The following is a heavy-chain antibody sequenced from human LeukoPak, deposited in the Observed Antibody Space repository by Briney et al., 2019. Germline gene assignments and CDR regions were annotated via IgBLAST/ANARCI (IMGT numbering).Heavy chain of an antibody. CDR3: ARGSAWACHGVRCYPLDN. Sequence: GGSLRLSCVASGFTFPSYAMSWVRQAPGRGLEWIAAISGGGSHSWHADSVKGRFTISSDNSRDTLYLQMNSLRVDDTAVYYCARGSAWACHGVRCYPLDNWGQGALVTVSS. CDR1: GFTFPSYA. V-gene: IGHV3-23*01. D-gene: IGHD2-8*01. J-gene: IGHJ4*02. CDR2: ISGGGSHS.